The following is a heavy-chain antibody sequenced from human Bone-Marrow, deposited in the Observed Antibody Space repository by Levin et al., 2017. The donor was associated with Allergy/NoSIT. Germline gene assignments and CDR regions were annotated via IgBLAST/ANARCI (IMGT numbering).Heavy chain of an antibody. CDR2: IRSTTSRNAA. V-gene: IGHV3-73*01. CDR1: GFSFSGFSGST. D-gene: IGHD4-17*01. CDR3: SISDGPVYGARDDH. Sequence: SGGSLRLSCAASGFSFSGFSGSTIHWVRQASGKGLEWIGRIRSTTSRNAATYGASVRGRFTVSRDDSKNTAYLQMNGLKTEDTAMYYCSISDGPVYGARDDHWGQGTLVTVSS. J-gene: IGHJ5*02.